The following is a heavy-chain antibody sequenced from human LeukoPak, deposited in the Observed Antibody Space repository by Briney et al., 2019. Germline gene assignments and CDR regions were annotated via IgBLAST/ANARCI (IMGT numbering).Heavy chain of an antibody. D-gene: IGHD6-13*01. CDR3: AKDSHSKGDF. CDR1: GFTFSYHW. Sequence: GGSLRLSCAASGFTFSYHWMTWVRQAPGKGLEWVANIKNDGAVKNYVDSVKGRFTISRDNAKNSLYLQMNSLRVEDTAVYYCAKDSHSKGDFWGQGVLVTVSS. J-gene: IGHJ4*02. CDR2: IKNDGAVK. V-gene: IGHV3-7*01.